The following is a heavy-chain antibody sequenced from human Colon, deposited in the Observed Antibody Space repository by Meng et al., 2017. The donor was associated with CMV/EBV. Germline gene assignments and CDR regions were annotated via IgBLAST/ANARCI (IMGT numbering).Heavy chain of an antibody. CDR3: ARSIVVVPAALYYYYGMDV. V-gene: IGHV1-46*01. J-gene: IGHJ6*02. D-gene: IGHD2-2*01. CDR2: INPSGGST. Sequence: ASVKVSCKASGYTFTSYGISWVRQAPGQGLEWMGIINPSGGSTSYAQKFQGRVTMTRDTSTSTVYMELSSLRSEDTAVYYCARSIVVVPAALYYYYGMDVWGQGTTVTVSS. CDR1: GYTFTSYG.